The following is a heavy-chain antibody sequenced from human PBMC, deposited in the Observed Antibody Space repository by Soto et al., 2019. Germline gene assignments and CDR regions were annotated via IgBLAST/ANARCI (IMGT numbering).Heavy chain of an antibody. J-gene: IGHJ4*02. CDR2: ISHRGSSA. Sequence: EVHLVQSGGGLVQPGESLRLSCVASGFTFNDYAMHWVRQTPGKGLEWVAAISHRGSSAYYADSVKGRFTISRDKSTKTLSLHMHTLRVEDTAVYFCAKAFCDAATCFPCESWGQGTPVAVSP. CDR3: AKAFCDAATCFPCES. D-gene: IGHD2-21*01. V-gene: IGHV3-23*04. CDR1: GFTFNDYA.